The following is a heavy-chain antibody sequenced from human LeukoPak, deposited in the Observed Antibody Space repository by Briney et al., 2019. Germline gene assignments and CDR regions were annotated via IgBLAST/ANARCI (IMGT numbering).Heavy chain of an antibody. CDR1: GFTFSSYG. CDR2: ISYDGSNK. J-gene: IGHJ4*02. V-gene: IGHV3-30*03. Sequence: PGGSLRLSCAASGFTFSSYGMHWVRQASGKGLEWVAVISYDGSNKYYADSVKGRFTISRDNSKNTLYLQMNSLRAEDTAVYYCARSYGSRYSIPFDYWGQGTLVTVSS. D-gene: IGHD3-10*01. CDR3: ARSYGSRYSIPFDY.